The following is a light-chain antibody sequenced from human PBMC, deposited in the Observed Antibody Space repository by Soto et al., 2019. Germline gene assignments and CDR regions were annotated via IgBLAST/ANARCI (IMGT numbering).Light chain of an antibody. J-gene: IGKJ2*01. CDR1: QSVRSSF. V-gene: IGKV3-20*01. CDR2: DVS. CDR3: QQYENSVMYT. Sequence: EIVLTQSPGTLSLSPGERATLSCRASQSVRSSFFAWYQQKPGQAPRLLIYDVSVRATGIPDRVSGSGSVRDCTLTINRLEHEDFAVYYCQQYENSVMYTFGQGTKLEIK.